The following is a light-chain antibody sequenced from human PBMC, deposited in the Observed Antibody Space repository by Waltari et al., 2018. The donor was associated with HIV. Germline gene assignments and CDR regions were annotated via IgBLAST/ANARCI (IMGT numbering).Light chain of an antibody. CDR3: QQYNNWPRT. CDR2: EAS. CDR1: QSISSN. J-gene: IGKJ1*01. V-gene: IGKV3-15*01. Sequence: EVVMTQSPGTLSVSPGERATPSCRASQSISSNLAWYQQKPGQAPRLLLYEASTGATGVPARFIGSGFGTDFTLIITSLQFEDVAVYYCQQYNNWPRTFGQGTKVEF.